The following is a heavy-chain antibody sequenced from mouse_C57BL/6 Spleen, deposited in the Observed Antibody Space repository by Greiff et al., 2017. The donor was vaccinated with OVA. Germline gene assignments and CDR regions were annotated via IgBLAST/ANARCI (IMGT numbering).Heavy chain of an antibody. Sequence: VQLQQSGPELVKPGASVKISCKASGYAFSSSWMHWVKQRPGKGLEWIGRIYPGDGATNYNGKFKGKATLTADKSSSTADMQLRSLTSEDSAVYFCAKPHDGYSSWFAYWGQGTLVTVSA. CDR2: IYPGDGAT. J-gene: IGHJ3*01. V-gene: IGHV1-82*01. D-gene: IGHD2-3*01. CDR3: AKPHDGYSSWFAY. CDR1: GYAFSSSW.